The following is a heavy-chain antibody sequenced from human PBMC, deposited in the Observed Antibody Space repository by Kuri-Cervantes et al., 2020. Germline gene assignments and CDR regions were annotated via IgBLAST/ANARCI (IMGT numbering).Heavy chain of an antibody. D-gene: IGHD3-10*01. CDR2: ISYDGSNK. J-gene: IGHJ4*02. CDR1: GFTVSSNY. Sequence: GESLKISCAASGFTVSSNYMSWVRQAPGKGLEWVAVISYDGSNKYYADSVKGRFTISRDNSKNTLYLQMNSLRAEDTAVYYCARGLTIRGVSNYWGQGTLVTVSS. V-gene: IGHV3-30-3*01. CDR3: ARGLTIRGVSNY.